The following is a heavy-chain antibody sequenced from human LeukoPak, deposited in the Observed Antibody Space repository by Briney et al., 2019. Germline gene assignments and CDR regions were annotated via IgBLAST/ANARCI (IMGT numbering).Heavy chain of an antibody. CDR1: GGSISSSNW. J-gene: IGHJ4*02. Sequence: SETLSLTCAVSGGSISSSNWWSWVRQPPGKGLEWIWEIYHSGSTNYNPSLKSRVTISVDKSKNQFSLKLSSVTAADTAVYYCARGDDYGSGSYYTFDYWGQGTLVSVSS. D-gene: IGHD3-10*01. CDR2: IYHSGST. CDR3: ARGDDYGSGSYYTFDY. V-gene: IGHV4-4*02.